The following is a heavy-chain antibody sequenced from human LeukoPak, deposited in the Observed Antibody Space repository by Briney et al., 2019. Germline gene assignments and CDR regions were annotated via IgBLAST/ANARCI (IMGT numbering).Heavy chain of an antibody. CDR3: ARVNRRGSGSYSFDY. J-gene: IGHJ4*02. CDR1: GGSISSHY. CDR2: IYYSGST. Sequence: SETLSLTCTVSGGSISSHYWSWIRQPPGKGLEWIGYIYYSGSTNYNPSLKSRVTISVDTSKNQFSLKLSSATAADTAVYYCARVNRRGSGSYSFDYWGQGTLVTVSS. D-gene: IGHD3-10*01. V-gene: IGHV4-59*11.